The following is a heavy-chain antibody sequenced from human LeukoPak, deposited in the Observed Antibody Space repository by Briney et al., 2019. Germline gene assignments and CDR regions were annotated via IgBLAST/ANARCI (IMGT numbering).Heavy chain of an antibody. D-gene: IGHD2-15*01. CDR3: ATHHLGYCSGGSCLNIDY. V-gene: IGHV3-30*04. Sequence: GGSRSFSCAAPEFTFISYVMPGVRQAPGKGLEGVEVISYDGSNKYYADSVKGRFTISRDNSKNTLYLQMNSLRAEDTAVYYCATHHLGYCSGGSCLNIDYWGQGTLVTVFS. CDR2: ISYDGSNK. CDR1: EFTFISYV. J-gene: IGHJ4*02.